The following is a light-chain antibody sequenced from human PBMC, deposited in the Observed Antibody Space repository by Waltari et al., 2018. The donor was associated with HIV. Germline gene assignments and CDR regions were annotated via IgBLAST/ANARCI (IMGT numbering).Light chain of an antibody. J-gene: IGLJ3*02. CDR3: SSYAGSYTLV. CDR1: SSDVGGYNF. Sequence: QSALTQPRSVSGSPGPSVTISCTGTSSDVGGYNFVSWYQQHPGKAPKLMIYDVSKRPSGVPDRFSGSKSGNTASLTISGLQAEDEADYYCSSYAGSYTLVFGGGTKLTVL. V-gene: IGLV2-11*01. CDR2: DVS.